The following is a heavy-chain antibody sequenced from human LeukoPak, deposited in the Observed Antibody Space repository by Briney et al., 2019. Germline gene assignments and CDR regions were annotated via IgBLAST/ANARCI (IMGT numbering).Heavy chain of an antibody. J-gene: IGHJ4*02. V-gene: IGHV4-59*01. CDR3: AISALYSGSYYYFDY. CDR2: IYYSGST. Sequence: SETLSLTCTVSGGSISSYYWSWIRQPPGKGLEWIGYIYYSGSTNYNPSLKSRVTISVDTSKNQFSLKLSSVTAADTAVYYFAISALYSGSYYYFDYWGQGTLVTVSS. D-gene: IGHD1-26*01. CDR1: GGSISSYY.